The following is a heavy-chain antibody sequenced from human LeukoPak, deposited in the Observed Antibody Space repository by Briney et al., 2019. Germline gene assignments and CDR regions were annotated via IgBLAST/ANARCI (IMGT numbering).Heavy chain of an antibody. Sequence: GGSLRLSCAASGFTFSIYSMNWVRGAPGKGLEGVSSISSSSSYIYYADSVKGRFTICRDNDQNSLSMEMNSLRAEDRAVYYCARDRVALSIGGLFGWGQGTLVSVCS. CDR3: ARDRVALSIGGLFG. CDR1: GFTFSIYS. V-gene: IGHV3-21*01. CDR2: ISSSSSYI. J-gene: IGHJ4*02. D-gene: IGHD6-6*01.